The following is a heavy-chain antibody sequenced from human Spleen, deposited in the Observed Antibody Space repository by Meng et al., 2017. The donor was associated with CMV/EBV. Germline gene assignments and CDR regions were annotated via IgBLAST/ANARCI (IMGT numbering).Heavy chain of an antibody. CDR3: TRDSHGGYSYAEGDMDV. V-gene: IGHV3-48*04. CDR2: INSRSSTI. D-gene: IGHD5-18*01. Sequence: GESLKISCAASGFTFSNYPMNWVRQAPGKGLEWVSYINSRSSTIYYADSVKGRFTISRDNAKNSLYLQMNSLRAEDTAVYYCTRDSHGGYSYAEGDMDVWGQGTTVTVSS. CDR1: GFTFSNYP. J-gene: IGHJ6*02.